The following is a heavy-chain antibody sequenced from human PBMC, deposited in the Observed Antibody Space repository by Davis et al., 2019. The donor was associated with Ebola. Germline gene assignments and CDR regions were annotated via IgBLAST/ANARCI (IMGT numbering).Heavy chain of an antibody. D-gene: IGHD3-22*01. CDR1: GFTVSSNY. V-gene: IGHV3-66*01. CDR2: IYSGGST. Sequence: GESLKISCAASGFTVSSNYMSWVRQAPGKGLEWVSVIYSGGSTYYADSVKGRFTISRDNSKNTLYLQMNSLRAEDTAVYYCAREGISSGYSSLYYYGMDVWGQGTTVTVSS. J-gene: IGHJ6*02. CDR3: AREGISSGYSSLYYYGMDV.